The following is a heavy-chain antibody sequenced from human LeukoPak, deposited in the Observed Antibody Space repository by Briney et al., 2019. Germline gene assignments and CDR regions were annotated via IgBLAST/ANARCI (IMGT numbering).Heavy chain of an antibody. Sequence: SQTLSLTCAISGDSVSSKSAARNWIRQSPSRGLEWLGRTYFRSKWYNDYAVSVKSRITINPDTSKNQFSLQLNSVTPEDTAVYYCARTLIEYYFDYWGQGTLVTVSS. CDR2: TYFRSKWYN. CDR3: ARTLIEYYFDY. V-gene: IGHV6-1*01. CDR1: GDSVSSKSAA. J-gene: IGHJ4*02.